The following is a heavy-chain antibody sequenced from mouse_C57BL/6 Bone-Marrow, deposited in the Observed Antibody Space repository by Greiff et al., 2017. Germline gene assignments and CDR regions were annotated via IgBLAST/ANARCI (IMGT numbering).Heavy chain of an antibody. J-gene: IGHJ2*01. CDR1: GYTFTDYE. CDR3: QLGGFDY. Sequence: QVQLQQSGAELVRPGASVTLSCKASGYTFTDYEMHWVKQTPVHGLEWIGAIDPETGGTAYNQKFKGKAILTADKSSSTAYMELHSLTYEDSADYYYQLGGFDYWGQGTTLTVSS. D-gene: IGHD4-1*02. CDR2: IDPETGGT. V-gene: IGHV1-15*01.